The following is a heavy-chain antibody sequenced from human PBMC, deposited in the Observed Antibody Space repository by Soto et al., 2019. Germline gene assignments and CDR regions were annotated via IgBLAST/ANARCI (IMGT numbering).Heavy chain of an antibody. D-gene: IGHD3-22*01. Sequence: SLTCTVSGGSISSGGYYWSWIRQHPGKGLEWIGYIYYSGSTYYNPSLKSRVTISVDTSKNQFSLKLSSVTAADTAVYYCARDFLPHYYDSSGDAFDIWGQGTMVTVSS. CDR1: GGSISSGGYY. J-gene: IGHJ3*02. CDR3: ARDFLPHYYDSSGDAFDI. CDR2: IYYSGST. V-gene: IGHV4-31*03.